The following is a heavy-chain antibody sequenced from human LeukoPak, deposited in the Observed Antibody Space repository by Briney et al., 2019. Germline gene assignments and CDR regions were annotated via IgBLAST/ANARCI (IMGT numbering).Heavy chain of an antibody. CDR2: IYYSET. V-gene: IGHV4-59*08. CDR1: GGSISGSY. D-gene: IGHD4-11*01. Sequence: SETLSLTCTVSGGSISGSYWSWIRQPPGRGLEWIGYIYYSETYYNPSLKSRVTISLDTSKDQFSLNLRFVTAADTAVYFCARTQGWGTVRTGYYYGMDVWGQGTTVTVSS. CDR3: ARTQGWGTVRTGYYYGMDV. J-gene: IGHJ6*02.